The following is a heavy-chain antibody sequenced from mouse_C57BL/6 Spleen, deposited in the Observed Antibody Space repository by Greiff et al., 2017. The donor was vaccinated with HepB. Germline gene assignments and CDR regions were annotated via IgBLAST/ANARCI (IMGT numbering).Heavy chain of an antibody. CDR1: GYTFTDYY. D-gene: IGHD4-1*01. Sequence: EVQLQQSGPELVKPGASVKISCKASGYTFTDYYMNWVKQSHGKSLEWIGDINPNNGGTSYNQKFKGKATLTVDKSSSTAYMELRSLTSEDSAVYYCARRQANWEDFDYWGQGTTLTVSS. CDR3: ARRQANWEDFDY. V-gene: IGHV1-26*01. J-gene: IGHJ2*01. CDR2: INPNNGGT.